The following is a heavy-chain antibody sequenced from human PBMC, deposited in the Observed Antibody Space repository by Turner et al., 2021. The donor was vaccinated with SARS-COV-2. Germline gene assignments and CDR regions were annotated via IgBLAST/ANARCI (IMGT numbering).Heavy chain of an antibody. CDR2: MVNNGSQQ. Sequence: QVPLVESGGGVVQPGRSLRLSCVVPGSTFSSYGMHWVRQAPGKGLEWVAVMVNNGSQQHYADSVKGRFIIYRDNSKNTLFLLMNSLGAEDTALYYCARDDILPDNGLDIWGLGTMVTVTS. V-gene: IGHV3-33*01. CDR1: GSTFSSYG. J-gene: IGHJ3*02. CDR3: ARDDILPDNGLDI. D-gene: IGHD3-9*01.